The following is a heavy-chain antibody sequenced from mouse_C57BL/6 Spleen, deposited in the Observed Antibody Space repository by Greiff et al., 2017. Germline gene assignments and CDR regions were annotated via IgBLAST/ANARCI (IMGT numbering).Heavy chain of an antibody. CDR1: GYTFTSSW. Sequence: QVQLKESGAELAKPGASVKLSCKASGYTFTSSWMHWVKQRPGQGLEWIGYINPSSGYTKYNQKFKDKATLTADKSSSTAYMQLSSLTYEDSAVYYCARRDWDVGYFDVWGTGTTVTVSS. CDR2: INPSSGYT. J-gene: IGHJ1*03. D-gene: IGHD4-1*01. V-gene: IGHV1-7*01. CDR3: ARRDWDVGYFDV.